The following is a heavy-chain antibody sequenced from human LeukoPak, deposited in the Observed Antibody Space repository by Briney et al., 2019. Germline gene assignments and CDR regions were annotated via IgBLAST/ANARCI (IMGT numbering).Heavy chain of an antibody. V-gene: IGHV3-15*01. D-gene: IGHD1-26*01. CDR2: IKSKTDGGTT. CDR3: TTIIVGATSGY. CDR1: GFSFSSST. Sequence: GGSLRLSCAASGFSFSSSTMNWVRQAPGKGLEWVGRIKSKTDGGTTDYAAPVKGRFTISRDDSKNTLYLQMNSLKTEDTAVYYCTTIIVGATSGYWGQGTLVTVSS. J-gene: IGHJ4*02.